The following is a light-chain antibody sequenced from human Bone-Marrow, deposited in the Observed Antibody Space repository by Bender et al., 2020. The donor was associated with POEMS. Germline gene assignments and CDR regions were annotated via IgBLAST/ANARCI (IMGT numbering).Light chain of an antibody. CDR3: SSYTTSNTLL. Sequence: SALTQPASMSGSPGQSITISCTGSNNDVAVYNFVSWYQQHPGKAPKLLIYDVTNRPSGVSNRFSGSKSGSTASLTISGLQAEDEADFYCSSYTTSNTLLFGGGTKVTVL. CDR2: DVT. V-gene: IGLV2-14*03. CDR1: NNDVAVYNF. J-gene: IGLJ2*01.